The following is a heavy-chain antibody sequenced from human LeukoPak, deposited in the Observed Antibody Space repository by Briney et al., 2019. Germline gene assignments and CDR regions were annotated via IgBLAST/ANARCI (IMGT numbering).Heavy chain of an antibody. J-gene: IGHJ4*02. CDR2: ISGSGGST. CDR3: AKVVVPAATFDY. D-gene: IGHD2-2*01. Sequence: GGSLRLSCAGSGCTFSSYAMSWVRQAPGKGLEWVSAISGSGGSTYYADSVKGRFTISRDNSKNTLYLQMNSLRAEDTAVYYCAKVVVPAATFDYWGQGTLVTVSS. V-gene: IGHV3-23*01. CDR1: GCTFSSYA.